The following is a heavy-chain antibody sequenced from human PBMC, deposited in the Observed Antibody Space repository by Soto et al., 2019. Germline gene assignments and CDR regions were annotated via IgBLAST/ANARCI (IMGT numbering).Heavy chain of an antibody. D-gene: IGHD3-10*01. Sequence: SQTLSLTCAISGDSVSSNSAAWTWIRQSPSRGLEWLGRTYYRSKWYNDYAVSVKSRITINPDTSKNQFSLQLNSVTPEDTAMYYCARDGGDYYYGMDVWGQGTTVTVSS. V-gene: IGHV6-1*01. J-gene: IGHJ6*02. CDR2: TYYRSKWYN. CDR1: GDSVSSNSAA. CDR3: ARDGGDYYYGMDV.